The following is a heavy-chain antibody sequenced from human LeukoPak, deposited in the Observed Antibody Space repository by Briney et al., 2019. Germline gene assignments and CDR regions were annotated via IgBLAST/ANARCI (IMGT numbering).Heavy chain of an antibody. Sequence: GGSLRLSCAASGFTFSSYAMHWVRQAPGKGLEWVAVISYDGSNKYYADSVKGRFTISGDNSKNTLYLQMNSLRAEDTAVYYCARVRITMIVVGYFDYWGQGTLVTVSS. D-gene: IGHD3-22*01. J-gene: IGHJ4*02. CDR1: GFTFSSYA. V-gene: IGHV3-30-3*01. CDR2: ISYDGSNK. CDR3: ARVRITMIVVGYFDY.